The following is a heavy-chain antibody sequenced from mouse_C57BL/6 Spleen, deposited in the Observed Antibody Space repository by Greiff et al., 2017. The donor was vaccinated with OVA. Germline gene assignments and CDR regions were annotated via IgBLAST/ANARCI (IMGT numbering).Heavy chain of an antibody. CDR2: LNPSTGGT. V-gene: IGHV1-42*01. Sequence: VQLQQSGPELVKPGASVKISCKASGYSFTGYYMNWVKQSPEKSLEWIGELNPSTGGTTYNQKFKAKATLTVDKSSSTAYMQLKSLTSEDSAVYYCAREGITTPFDYWGQGTTLTVSS. CDR1: GYSFTGYY. CDR3: AREGITTPFDY. D-gene: IGHD1-2*01. J-gene: IGHJ2*01.